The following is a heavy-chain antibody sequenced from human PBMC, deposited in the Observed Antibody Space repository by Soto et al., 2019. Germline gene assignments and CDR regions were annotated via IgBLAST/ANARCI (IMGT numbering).Heavy chain of an antibody. CDR3: ARGWGRIFDY. CDR1: GGSFSCYY. CDR2: INHSGST. Sequence: QEQLQQCGAGLLNPSETLSITCAVYGGSFSCYYCYWIRQPPGKGLEWIGEINHSGSTNYNPSLKSRVTISVDTSKNQFSLKLSSVTAADTAVYYCARGWGRIFDYWGQGTLVTVSS. J-gene: IGHJ4*02. D-gene: IGHD7-27*01. V-gene: IGHV4-34*01.